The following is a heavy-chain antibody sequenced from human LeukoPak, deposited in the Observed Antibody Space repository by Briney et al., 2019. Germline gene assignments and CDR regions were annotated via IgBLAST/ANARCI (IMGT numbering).Heavy chain of an antibody. D-gene: IGHD1-26*01. Sequence: GGSLRLSCAASGFTFSGFAMSWVRRTPGKGREWVSVISGSGDNTLYADSVKGRFTISRDNSKNTLYLEMNSLRAEDTAIYYCAKMKGHPLPKYYMDVWGQGTTVTVSS. V-gene: IGHV3-23*01. CDR1: GFTFSGFA. J-gene: IGHJ6*01. CDR3: AKMKGHPLPKYYMDV. CDR2: ISGSGDNT.